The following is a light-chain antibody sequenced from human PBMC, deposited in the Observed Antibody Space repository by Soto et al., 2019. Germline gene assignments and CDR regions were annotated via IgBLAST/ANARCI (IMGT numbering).Light chain of an antibody. CDR1: SGDVGDYKY. CDR3: SSYAGSNNSYV. J-gene: IGLJ1*01. V-gene: IGLV2-8*01. Sequence: QSALTQPPSASGSPGQSVSFSCTGTSGDVGDYKYVSWYQQHPGKAPKLMIYEVSKRPSGVPDRFSGSKSGNTASLTVSGLQAEDEDDYYCSSYAGSNNSYVFGTGTKVTVL. CDR2: EVS.